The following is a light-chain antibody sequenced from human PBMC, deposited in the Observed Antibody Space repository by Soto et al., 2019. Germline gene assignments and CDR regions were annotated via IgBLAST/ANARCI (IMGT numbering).Light chain of an antibody. CDR2: GAS. V-gene: IGKV3-15*01. CDR1: QSVSSN. CDR3: EQYNNWPPWT. J-gene: IGKJ1*01. Sequence: EIVMTQSPATLSVSPGERATLSCRASQSVSSNLAWYQQKPGQAPRLLIYGASTRATGIPARFSGSVSGTEFNLTISSLQSEDVAVYYCEQYNNWPPWTVGQGAKVEIK.